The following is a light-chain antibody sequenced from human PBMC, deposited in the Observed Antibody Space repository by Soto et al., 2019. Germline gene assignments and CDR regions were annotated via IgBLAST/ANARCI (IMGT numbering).Light chain of an antibody. CDR3: SSYTSSSTQV. CDR1: SSDVGGYNY. J-gene: IGLJ1*01. CDR2: EVS. V-gene: IGLV2-14*01. Sequence: QSALTQPASVSGSPGQSITISCTGTSSDVGGYNYVSWYQQHPGKAPKLMIYEVSNRPSGVSNRFSASKSGNTASLTISGLQDEDEADYYCSSYTSSSTQVFGTGTKLTVL.